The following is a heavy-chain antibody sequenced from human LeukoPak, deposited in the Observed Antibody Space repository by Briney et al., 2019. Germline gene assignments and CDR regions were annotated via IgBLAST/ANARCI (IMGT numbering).Heavy chain of an antibody. CDR3: AKNRPSGAGAEDY. D-gene: IGHD6-13*01. J-gene: IGHJ4*02. CDR1: GFTFSSYW. Sequence: GGSLRLSCAASGFTFSSYWMHWVRQAPGKGLVWVSRIKSDGSNTNYADSVKGRFTISRDNAKNTLHLQMNSLRDEDTAVYYCAKNRPSGAGAEDYWGQGTLVTVSS. V-gene: IGHV3-74*01. CDR2: IKSDGSNT.